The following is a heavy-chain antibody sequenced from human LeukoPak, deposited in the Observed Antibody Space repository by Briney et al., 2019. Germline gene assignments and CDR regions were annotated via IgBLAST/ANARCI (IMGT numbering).Heavy chain of an antibody. CDR3: ARALPYDFWSGYYPTYDAFDI. J-gene: IGHJ3*02. CDR1: GFTFSSYS. Sequence: GGSLRLSCAASGFTFSSYSMNWVRQAPGKGLEWVSSISSSSGYIYYADSVKGRFTISRDNAKNSLYPQMNSLRAEDTAVYYCARALPYDFWSGYYPTYDAFDIWGQGTMVTVSS. CDR2: ISSSSGYI. D-gene: IGHD3-3*01. V-gene: IGHV3-21*01.